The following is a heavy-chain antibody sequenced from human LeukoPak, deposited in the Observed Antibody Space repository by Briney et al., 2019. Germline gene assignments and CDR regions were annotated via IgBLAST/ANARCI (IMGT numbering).Heavy chain of an antibody. CDR2: ISSSSSYI. CDR3: ARVPKYSSSWYVGY. D-gene: IGHD6-13*01. V-gene: IGHV3-21*01. J-gene: IGHJ4*02. CDR1: GFTFSSYS. Sequence: GGSLRPSCAASGFTFSSYSMNWVRQAPGKGLEWVSSISSSSSYIYYADSVKGRFTISRDNAKNSLCLQMNSLRAEDTAVYYCARVPKYSSSWYVGYWGQGTLVTVSS.